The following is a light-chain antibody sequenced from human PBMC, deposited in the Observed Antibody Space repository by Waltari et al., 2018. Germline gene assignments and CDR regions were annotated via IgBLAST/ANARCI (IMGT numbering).Light chain of an antibody. CDR1: NSTIANTY. V-gene: IGLV1-47*01. J-gene: IGLJ2*01. CDR3: AIWDDGVI. CDR2: RNN. Sequence: QSVLNPPPSVSGTPGQTVTISCSGSNSTIANTYVYWYQQLPGMAPKLLIYRNNQRPSGVPDRFSGSKSGTSASLAISGLRSEDEAHYSCAIWDDGVIFGGGTKLTVL.